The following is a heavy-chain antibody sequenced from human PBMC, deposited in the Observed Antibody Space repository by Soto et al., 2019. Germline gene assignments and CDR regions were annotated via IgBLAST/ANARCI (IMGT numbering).Heavy chain of an antibody. CDR2: IIPIFGTA. V-gene: IGHV1-69*13. Sequence: EASVKVSCKASGGTFSSYAISWVRQAPGQGLEWMGGIIPIFGTANYAQRFQGRVTITADESTSTAYMELSSLRSEDTAVYYCARAARWDYYDSSGLRGAFDIWGQGKMVTVSS. J-gene: IGHJ3*02. D-gene: IGHD3-22*01. CDR1: GGTFSSYA. CDR3: ARAARWDYYDSSGLRGAFDI.